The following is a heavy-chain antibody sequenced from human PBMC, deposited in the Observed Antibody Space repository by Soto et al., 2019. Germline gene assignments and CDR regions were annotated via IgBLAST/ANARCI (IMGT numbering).Heavy chain of an antibody. CDR2: ISYDGSNK. D-gene: IGHD2-8*01. CDR3: AKDTFTNPYYYGMDV. J-gene: IGHJ6*02. V-gene: IGHV3-30*18. CDR1: GFTFSSYG. Sequence: PGGSLRLSCAASGFTFSSYGMHWVRQAPGKGLEWVAVISYDGSNKYYADSVKGRFTISRDNSKNTLYLQMNSLRAEDTAVYYCAKDTFTNPYYYGMDVWGQGTTATVSS.